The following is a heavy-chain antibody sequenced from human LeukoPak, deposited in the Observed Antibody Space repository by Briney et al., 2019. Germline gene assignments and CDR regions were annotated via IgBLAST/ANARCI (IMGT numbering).Heavy chain of an antibody. CDR2: INPNTGGT. J-gene: IGHJ4*02. D-gene: IGHD5-18*01. CDR3: TRDDSFQFAA. CDR1: GYTFTAYY. V-gene: IGHV1-2*02. Sequence: ASVKVSCKASGYTFTAYYMHWVRQAPGQGLELMGWINPNTGGTNYAQKFQGTVTMTRATSISTAYMEMSSLTSDDTAVYFCTRDDSFQFAAGGQGTLVTVYS.